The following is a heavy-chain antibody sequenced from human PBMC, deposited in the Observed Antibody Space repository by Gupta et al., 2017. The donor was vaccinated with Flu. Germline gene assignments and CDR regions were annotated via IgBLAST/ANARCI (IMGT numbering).Heavy chain of an antibody. J-gene: IGHJ4*02. V-gene: IGHV4-34*01. Sequence: QVQLQQWGAGLLKPSETLSLTCAVYGGSFSGYYWSWTRQPPGKGLEWIGEINHSGSTNYNPSLTSRVTISVDTSKNQFSLKLSSVTAADTAVYYCARSYPRPPPPISGSYRRGLGGPFDYWGQGTLVTVSS. CDR2: INHSGST. CDR1: GGSFSGYY. CDR3: ARSYPRPPPPISGSYRRGLGGPFDY. D-gene: IGHD1-26*01.